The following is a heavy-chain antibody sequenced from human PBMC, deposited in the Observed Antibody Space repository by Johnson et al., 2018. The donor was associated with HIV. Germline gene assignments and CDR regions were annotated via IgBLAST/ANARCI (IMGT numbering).Heavy chain of an antibody. CDR2: IKQDGSEK. J-gene: IGHJ3*02. Sequence: VQLVESGGGLVQPGGSLRLSCAASGFTFSSYWMSWVRQAPGKGLEWVANIKQDGSEKYYVDSVKGRFTISRDNAKNSLYLQMNSLRAEDTAVYYCAKDFYSSQPEGAFDIWGQGTMVTVSS. V-gene: IGHV3-7*05. CDR3: AKDFYSSQPEGAFDI. CDR1: GFTFSSYW. D-gene: IGHD6-6*01.